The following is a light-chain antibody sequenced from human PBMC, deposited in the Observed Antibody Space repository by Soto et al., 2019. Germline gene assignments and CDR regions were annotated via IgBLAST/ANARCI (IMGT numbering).Light chain of an antibody. CDR3: QSYDSSLSGSI. CDR2: GNS. CDR1: SSNIGAGYD. Sequence: QSVLTQPPSESGAPGQRVTISCTGSSSNIGAGYDVHWYQQLPGTAPKLLIYGNSNRPSGVPDRFSGSKSGTSASLAITGLQAEDEAYYYCQSYDSSLSGSIFGGGTKLTLL. J-gene: IGLJ2*01. V-gene: IGLV1-40*01.